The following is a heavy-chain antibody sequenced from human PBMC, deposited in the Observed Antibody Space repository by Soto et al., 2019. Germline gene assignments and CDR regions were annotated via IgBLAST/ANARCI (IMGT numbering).Heavy chain of an antibody. V-gene: IGHV4-39*01. CDR3: ALCLGSYGIFDY. D-gene: IGHD5-18*01. CDR2: IYYSGST. CDR1: GGSISSSSYY. Sequence: QLQLQESGPGLVKPSETLSLTCTVSGGSISSSSYYWGWIRQPPGKGLEWIGSIYYSGSTYYNPSLKSRVTISVDTSKNQFSLKLSSVTAADTAVYYCALCLGSYGIFDYWGQGTLVTVSS. J-gene: IGHJ4*02.